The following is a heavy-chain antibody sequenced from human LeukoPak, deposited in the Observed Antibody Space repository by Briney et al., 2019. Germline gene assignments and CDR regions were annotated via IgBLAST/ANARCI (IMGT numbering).Heavy chain of an antibody. CDR1: GFTFSSYS. J-gene: IGHJ3*02. V-gene: IGHV3-21*06. D-gene: IGHD4-23*01. CDR2: ISSSSSYI. Sequence: GGSLRLSCAASGFTFSSYSMNWVRQAPGKGLEWVSFISSSSSYIYNADSVKGRFTISRDNAKNSLYLQMNSLRAEGTAVYYCARVYGGNSDDAFDIWGQGTMVTVSS. CDR3: ARVYGGNSDDAFDI.